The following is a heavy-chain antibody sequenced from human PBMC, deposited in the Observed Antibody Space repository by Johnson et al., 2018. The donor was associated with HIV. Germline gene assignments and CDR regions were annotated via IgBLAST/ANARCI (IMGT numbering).Heavy chain of an antibody. CDR2: ISYDGSNK. CDR3: ARTRGYSYGLYAFDI. CDR1: GFTFRSYA. D-gene: IGHD5-18*01. J-gene: IGHJ3*02. Sequence: VQVVESGGGLVKPGGSLRLSCAASGFTFRSYAMHWVRQAPGKGLEWVAVISYDGSNKYYADSVKGRFTISRDNAKNSLYLQMNSLRAEDTAVYYCARTRGYSYGLYAFDIWGQGTMVTVSS. V-gene: IGHV3-30-3*01.